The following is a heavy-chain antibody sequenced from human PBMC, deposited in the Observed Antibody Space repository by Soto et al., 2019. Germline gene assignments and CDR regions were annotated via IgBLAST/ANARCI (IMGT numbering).Heavy chain of an antibody. Sequence: ASVKVSCKASGYTFTDYYMHWVRQAPGQGLEWMGWINPNSGGTNYAQKRQGRVTMTRDTSISTAYMELSRLRSDDTAVYYCARDQTPSSGWPGMDVWGQGTTVTVSS. J-gene: IGHJ6*02. CDR3: ARDQTPSSGWPGMDV. CDR1: GYTFTDYY. CDR2: INPNSGGT. V-gene: IGHV1-2*02. D-gene: IGHD6-19*01.